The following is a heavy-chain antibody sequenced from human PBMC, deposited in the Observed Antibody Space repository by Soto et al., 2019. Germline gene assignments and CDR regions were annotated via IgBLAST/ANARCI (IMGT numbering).Heavy chain of an antibody. D-gene: IGHD6-19*01. J-gene: IGHJ4*02. CDR1: GGSFSGYY. CDR2: INHSGST. V-gene: IGHV4-34*01. Sequence: QVQLQQWGAGLLKPSETLSLTCAVYGGSFSGYYWSWIRQPPGKGLEWIGEINHSGSTNYNPSLKSRVTISVDTTKNQFSLKLSPVTAADTAVYYCARGWSGWRVWLDYWGQGTLVTVSS. CDR3: ARGWSGWRVWLDY.